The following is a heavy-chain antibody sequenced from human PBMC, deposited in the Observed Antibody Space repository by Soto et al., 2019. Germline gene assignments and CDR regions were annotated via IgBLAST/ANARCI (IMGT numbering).Heavy chain of an antibody. J-gene: IGHJ4*02. Sequence: ASVKVSCKASGYTFTGYYMHWVRQAPGQGLEWMGGIIPIFGTANYAQKFQGRVTITADESTSTAYMELSSLRSEDTAVYYCAREEEGYCTNGVCYFGYWGQGTLVTVSS. CDR2: IIPIFGTA. CDR3: AREEEGYCTNGVCYFGY. V-gene: IGHV1-69*13. CDR1: GYTFTGYY. D-gene: IGHD2-8*01.